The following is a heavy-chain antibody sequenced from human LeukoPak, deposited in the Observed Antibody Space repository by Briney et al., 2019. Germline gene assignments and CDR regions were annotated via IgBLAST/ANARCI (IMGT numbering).Heavy chain of an antibody. V-gene: IGHV3-21*01. D-gene: IGHD2-8*01. CDR2: ISSSSSSI. Sequence: GGSLRLSCAASGFTFSFYSMNWVRQAPGKGLEWVSSISSSSSSIYYADSVKGRLTISRDNAKNSLYLQMNSLRAEDTAVYYCARDLMEGFYVGYWGQGILVTVSS. J-gene: IGHJ4*02. CDR1: GFTFSFYS. CDR3: ARDLMEGFYVGY.